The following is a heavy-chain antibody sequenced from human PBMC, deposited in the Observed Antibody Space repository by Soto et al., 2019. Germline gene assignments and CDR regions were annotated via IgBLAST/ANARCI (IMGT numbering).Heavy chain of an antibody. CDR2: ISGSGST. CDR1: GGSVSSGYNY. Sequence: SETLSLTCTVSGGSVSSGYNYWSWIRQSPGKGLEWIGYISGSGSTGYNPSLKNRLTMSVDRSKNQFTLRLTSVTAADTAVYFCATESGSTYGYFDYWVQGTLVP. V-gene: IGHV4-30-4*01. CDR3: ATESGSTYGYFDY. J-gene: IGHJ4*02. D-gene: IGHD5-18*01.